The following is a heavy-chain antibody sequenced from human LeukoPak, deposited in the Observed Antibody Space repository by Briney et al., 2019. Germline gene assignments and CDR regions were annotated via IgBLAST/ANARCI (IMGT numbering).Heavy chain of an antibody. Sequence: SETLSLTCAVYGGSFSGYYWSWIRQPPGKGLGWIGEINHSGSTNYNPSLKSRVTISVDTSKSQFSLKLSSVTAADTAVYYCARVPGIAARPDMSYWGQGTLVTVSS. J-gene: IGHJ4*02. CDR1: GGSFSGYY. CDR3: ARVPGIAARPDMSY. V-gene: IGHV4-34*01. D-gene: IGHD6-6*01. CDR2: INHSGST.